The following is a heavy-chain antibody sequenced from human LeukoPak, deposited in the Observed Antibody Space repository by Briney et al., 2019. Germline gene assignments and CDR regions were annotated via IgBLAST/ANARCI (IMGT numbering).Heavy chain of an antibody. CDR3: ATLHHQLLSRYYYYYMDV. D-gene: IGHD2-2*01. CDR2: FDPEDGET. J-gene: IGHJ6*03. V-gene: IGHV1-24*01. CDR1: GYTLTELS. Sequence: ASVKVSCKVSGYTLTELSMHWVRQAPGKGLEWMGGFDPEDGETIYAQKFQGRVTMTEDTSTDTAYMELSSLRSEDTAVYYCATLHHQLLSRYYYYYMDVWGKGTTVTVSS.